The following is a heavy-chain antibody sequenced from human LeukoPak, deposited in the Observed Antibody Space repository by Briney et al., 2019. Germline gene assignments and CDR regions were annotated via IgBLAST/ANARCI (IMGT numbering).Heavy chain of an antibody. Sequence: PGGSLRLSCAASGFTFSDSAIHWVRQASGKGLEWVGRIRSKPQSYATAYDESLKGRFTISRDNAKNSPYLQMNSLRAEDTAVYYCARDQRYCSSSSCPWEPYDYWGQGTLVTVSS. CDR2: IRSKPQSYAT. D-gene: IGHD2-2*01. CDR3: ARDQRYCSSSSCPWEPYDY. J-gene: IGHJ4*02. V-gene: IGHV3-73*01. CDR1: GFTFSDSA.